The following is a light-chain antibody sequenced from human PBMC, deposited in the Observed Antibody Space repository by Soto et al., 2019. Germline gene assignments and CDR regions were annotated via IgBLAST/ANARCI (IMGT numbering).Light chain of an antibody. Sequence: QSVLTQPASVSGSPGQSSTVSCTSTSSDVGGYDYVSWYQQHPDKAPKLMIYEVTKRPSGVSNRFSGSKSGNTASLTISGLQPEDEADYYCSSHTSGNTRVFGSGTKVTVL. CDR1: SSDVGGYDY. V-gene: IGLV2-14*01. J-gene: IGLJ1*01. CDR3: SSHTSGNTRV. CDR2: EVT.